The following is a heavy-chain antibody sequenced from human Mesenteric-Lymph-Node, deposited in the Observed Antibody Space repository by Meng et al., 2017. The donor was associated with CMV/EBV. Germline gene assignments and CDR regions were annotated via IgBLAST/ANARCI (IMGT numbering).Heavy chain of an antibody. J-gene: IGHJ5*02. CDR1: GGTFSSYT. Sequence: QVRLVQSGAEVKKPGSSVKVSCKASGGTFSSYTNSWVRQAPGQGLEWMGRIIPILGIANYAQKFQGRVTITADKSTSTAYMELSSLRSEDTAVYYCAGGIAAAGSRWFDPWGQGTLVTVSS. CDR3: AGGIAAAGSRWFDP. CDR2: IIPILGIA. D-gene: IGHD6-13*01. V-gene: IGHV1-69*02.